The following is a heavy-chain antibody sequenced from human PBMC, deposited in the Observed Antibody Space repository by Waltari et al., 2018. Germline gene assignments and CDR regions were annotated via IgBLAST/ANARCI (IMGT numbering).Heavy chain of an antibody. Sequence: QVQLVQSGADVTKPGASMNVSCKTFGFTVTYSFLPWGRQAPGQGLEFMGWVNPNNGDSGSTPRFQGRVTLTTDTSSSTAYMELSDLRFDDTAIYYCARYFCSITSSCHTDVWGLGTLVTVSS. D-gene: IGHD6-13*01. J-gene: IGHJ4*02. CDR2: VNPNNGDS. V-gene: IGHV1-2*02. CDR1: GFTVTYSF. CDR3: ARYFCSITSSCHTDV.